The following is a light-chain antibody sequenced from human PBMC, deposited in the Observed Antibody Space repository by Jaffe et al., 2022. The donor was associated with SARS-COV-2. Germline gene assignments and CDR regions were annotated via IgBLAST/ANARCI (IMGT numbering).Light chain of an antibody. CDR1: QSVSSH. CDR2: DTS. V-gene: IGKV3-20*01. Sequence: EIVLTQSPGTLSLSPGEGATLSCRASQSVSSHLAWYQQKPGQAPRLLIYDTSSRATGIPDRFSGSGSGTDFTLTISRLEPEDFAVYYCQQYGSSPWPFGQGTKVEIK. CDR3: QQYGSSPWP. J-gene: IGKJ1*01.